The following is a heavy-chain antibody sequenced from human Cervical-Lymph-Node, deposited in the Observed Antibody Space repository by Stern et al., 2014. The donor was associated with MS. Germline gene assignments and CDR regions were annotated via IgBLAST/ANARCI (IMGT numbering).Heavy chain of an antibody. V-gene: IGHV4-39*01. D-gene: IGHD4-11*01. CDR1: GGSISSSYY. J-gene: IGHJ4*02. CDR2: IDDTGRT. Sequence: QVQLQESGPGLVKPSETLSRTCTVSGGSISSSYYWGWIRQSSGKGLEWIGSIDDTGRTFYNPSLKSRVTISVDTSNNQFSLKLGSVTAADTAVYYCVRQVTVRSRFDYWGQGTLVTVSS. CDR3: VRQVTVRSRFDY.